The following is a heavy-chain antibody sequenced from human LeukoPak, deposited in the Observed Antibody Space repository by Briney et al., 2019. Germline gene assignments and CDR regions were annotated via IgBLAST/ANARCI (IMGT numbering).Heavy chain of an antibody. CDR3: ARQANHAPRGGGLDY. J-gene: IGHJ4*02. Sequence: SETLSLTCTVSGGSISSYYWSWIRQPPGKGLEWIGYIYYSGSTNYNPSLKSRVTISVDTSKNQLSLKLSSVTAADTAVYYCARQANHAPRGGGLDYWGQGTLVTVSS. CDR1: GGSISSYY. CDR2: IYYSGST. D-gene: IGHD3-10*01. V-gene: IGHV4-59*08.